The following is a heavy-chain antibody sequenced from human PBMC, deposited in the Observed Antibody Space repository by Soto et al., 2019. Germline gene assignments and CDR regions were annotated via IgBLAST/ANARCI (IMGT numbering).Heavy chain of an antibody. CDR1: GGSISSSSYY. Sequence: PSETLSLTCTVSGGSISSSSYYWGWIRQPPGKGLEWIGSIYYSGSTYYNPSLKSRVTISVDTSKNQFSLKLGSVTAADTAVYYCARQPRITIFGVVTNNWFDPWGQGTLVTVSS. V-gene: IGHV4-39*01. J-gene: IGHJ5*02. CDR3: ARQPRITIFGVVTNNWFDP. CDR2: IYYSGST. D-gene: IGHD3-3*01.